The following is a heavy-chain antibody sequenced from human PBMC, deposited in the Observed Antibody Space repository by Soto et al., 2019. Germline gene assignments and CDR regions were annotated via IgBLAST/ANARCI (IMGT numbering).Heavy chain of an antibody. CDR1: GFTFSDYY. CDR3: VRDLYGSGTSLRGWFDP. CDR2: ISSTGIYK. V-gene: IGHV3-11*06. D-gene: IGHD3-10*01. Sequence: PGGSLRLSCAASGFTFSDYYIAWIRQAPGKGLEWISYISSTGIYKRYADSVKGRFTIARDNANNSLVLQMNSLRADDTAVYYCVRDLYGSGTSLRGWFDPWRQGTLVTVSS. J-gene: IGHJ5*02.